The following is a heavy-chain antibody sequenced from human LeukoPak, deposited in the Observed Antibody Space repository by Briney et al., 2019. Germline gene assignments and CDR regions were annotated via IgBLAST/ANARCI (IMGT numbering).Heavy chain of an antibody. Sequence: GSSVKVSCKASGGTFSSYAISWVRQAPGQGLEWMGRIIPILGIANYAQKFQGRVTITADKSTSTAYMELSSLRAEDTAVYYCAKAGIGSSWYGAYFDYWGQGTLVTVSS. CDR3: AKAGIGSSWYGAYFDY. V-gene: IGHV1-69*04. CDR2: IIPILGIA. CDR1: GGTFSSYA. D-gene: IGHD6-13*01. J-gene: IGHJ4*02.